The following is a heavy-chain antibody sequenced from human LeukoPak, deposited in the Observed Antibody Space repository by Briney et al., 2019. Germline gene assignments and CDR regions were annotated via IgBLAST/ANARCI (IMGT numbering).Heavy chain of an antibody. CDR2: INPNSGGT. V-gene: IGHV1-2*02. CDR1: GYTFTGYY. J-gene: IGHJ4*02. Sequence: ASVKVSCKASGYTFTGYYRNWVRQAPGQGPAWMGWINPNSGGTNYAQKFQGRVTMTRDTSISTAYMELSRLRSDDTAVYYCARLDCSGGTCYFSYWGQGTLVTVSS. CDR3: ARLDCSGGTCYFSY. D-gene: IGHD2-15*01.